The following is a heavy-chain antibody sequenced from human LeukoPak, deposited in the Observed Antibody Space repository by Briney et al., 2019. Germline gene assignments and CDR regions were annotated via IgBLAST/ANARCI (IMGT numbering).Heavy chain of an antibody. CDR1: GFTFSSYG. J-gene: IGHJ4*02. CDR2: IRYDGSNK. CDR3: AKDPLPAAIPTYFDY. D-gene: IGHD2-2*02. V-gene: IGHV3-30*02. Sequence: GGSLRLSCAASGFTFSSYGMHWVRQAPGKGLEWVAFIRYDGSNKYYADSVKGRFTISRDNSKNTLYPQMNSLRAEDTAVYYCAKDPLPAAIPTYFDYWGQGTLVTVSS.